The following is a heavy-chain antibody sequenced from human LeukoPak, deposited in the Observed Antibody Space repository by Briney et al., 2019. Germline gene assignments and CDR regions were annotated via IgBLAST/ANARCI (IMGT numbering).Heavy chain of an antibody. CDR2: INHSGST. J-gene: IGHJ5*02. D-gene: IGHD3-10*01. V-gene: IGHV4-34*01. CDR1: GGSFSGYY. CDR3: ARLYGSGGSGVT. Sequence: SETLSLTCAVYGGSFSGYYWSWIRQPPGKGLEWIGEINHSGSTNYNPSLKSRVTISVDTSKNQFSLKLSSVTAADTAVYYCARLYGSGGSGVTWGQGNLVTVSS.